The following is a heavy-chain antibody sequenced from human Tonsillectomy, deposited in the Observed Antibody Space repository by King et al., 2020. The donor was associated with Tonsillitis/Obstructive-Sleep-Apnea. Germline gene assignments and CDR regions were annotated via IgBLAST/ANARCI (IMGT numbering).Heavy chain of an antibody. V-gene: IGHV3-21*01. J-gene: IGHJ4*02. D-gene: IGHD5-18*01. CDR1: GFTFSSYS. CDR3: ARDHIRGYSYRNLDY. Sequence: QLVQSGGGLVKPGGSLRLSCAASGFTFSSYSMNWVRQAPGKGLEWVSSISSSSSYIYYADSVKGRFTISRDNAKNSLYLQMNSLRAEDTAVYYCARDHIRGYSYRNLDYWGQGTLVTVSS. CDR2: ISSSSSYI.